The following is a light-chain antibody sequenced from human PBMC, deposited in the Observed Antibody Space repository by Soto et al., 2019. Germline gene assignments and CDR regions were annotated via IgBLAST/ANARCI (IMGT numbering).Light chain of an antibody. Sequence: DIPLTQSPSSLSASVGDRVSITCRTSETISNYLNWYHHRPGQAPKLLIYSTSNLQGGVPSRFSGGGAGTEFTLTISSLQPEDFGSYSCQQTYNLPPTFCGGTRVQIK. CDR1: ETISNY. V-gene: IGKV1-39*01. CDR2: STS. J-gene: IGKJ4*01. CDR3: QQTYNLPPT.